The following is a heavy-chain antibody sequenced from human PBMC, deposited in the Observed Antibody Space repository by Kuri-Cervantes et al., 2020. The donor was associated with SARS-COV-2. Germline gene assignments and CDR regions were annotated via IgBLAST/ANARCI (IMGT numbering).Heavy chain of an antibody. Sequence: SETLSLTCAVYGGSFSGYYWSWIRQPPGKGLEWIGEINHSGSTNYNPSLKSRVTISVDTSKNQFSLKLSSVTAADTAVYYCASLWGNTRPFDYWGQGTLVTVSS. J-gene: IGHJ4*02. CDR2: INHSGST. V-gene: IGHV4-34*01. CDR1: GGSFSGYY. D-gene: IGHD3-16*01. CDR3: ASLWGNTRPFDY.